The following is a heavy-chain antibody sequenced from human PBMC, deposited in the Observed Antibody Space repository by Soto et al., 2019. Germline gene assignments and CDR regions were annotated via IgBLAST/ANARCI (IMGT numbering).Heavy chain of an antibody. CDR1: GGSFSGYY. CDR3: ARGPSSGWYPRYFQH. V-gene: IGHV4-34*01. D-gene: IGHD6-19*01. J-gene: IGHJ1*01. CDR2: INHSGST. Sequence: QVQLQQWGAGLLKPSETLSLTCAVYGGSFSGYYWSWIRQPPGKGLEWIGEINHSGSTNYNPSLKSRVTISVDTSKNQFSLKLSSVTAADTAVYYCARGPSSGWYPRYFQHWGQGTPVTVSS.